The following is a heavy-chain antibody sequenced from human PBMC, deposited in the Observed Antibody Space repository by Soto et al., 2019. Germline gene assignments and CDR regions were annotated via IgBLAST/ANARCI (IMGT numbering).Heavy chain of an antibody. CDR2: MNPNSGNT. Sequence: GASVKVSCKASGYTFTSYDINWVRQATGQGLEWMGWMNPNSGNTGYAQKFQGRVTMTRNTSISTAYMELSSLRSEDTAVYYCARGLSVAARLHYYYYMDVWGKGTTVTVSS. CDR3: ARGLSVAARLHYYYYMDV. V-gene: IGHV1-8*01. J-gene: IGHJ6*03. D-gene: IGHD6-6*01. CDR1: GYTFTSYD.